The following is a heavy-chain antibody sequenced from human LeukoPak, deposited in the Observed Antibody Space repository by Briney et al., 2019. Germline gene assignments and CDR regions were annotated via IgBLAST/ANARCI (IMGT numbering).Heavy chain of an antibody. CDR2: IYYSGST. J-gene: IGHJ3*02. CDR3: ARGDWRLWFDI. D-gene: IGHD3-10*01. CDR1: GASIRSGDYY. V-gene: IGHV4-61*08. Sequence: PSGTLSLTCTVSGASIRSGDYYWSWIRQPPGKGLEWIGYIYYSGSTNYNPSLKSRVTISVDTSKNQFSLKLSSVTAADTAVYYCARGDWRLWFDIWGQGTMVTVSS.